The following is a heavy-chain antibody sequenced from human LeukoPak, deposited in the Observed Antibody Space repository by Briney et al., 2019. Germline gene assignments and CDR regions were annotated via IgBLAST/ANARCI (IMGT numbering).Heavy chain of an antibody. V-gene: IGHV3-30*04. CDR2: VSYDGGHK. CDR1: RLTFSSYA. D-gene: IGHD6-13*01. CDR3: AKDYSSSWSLEYFDY. J-gene: IGHJ4*02. Sequence: PGRSLRLSCAASRLTFSSYAMHWVRQAPGEGLEWVAVVSYDGGHKFYADSVKGRFTISRDTSSNTLYLQMNSLRAEDTAVYYCAKDYSSSWSLEYFDYWGQGTLVTVSS.